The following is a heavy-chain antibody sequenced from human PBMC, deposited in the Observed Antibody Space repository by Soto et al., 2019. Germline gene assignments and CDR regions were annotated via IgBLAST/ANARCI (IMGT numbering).Heavy chain of an antibody. J-gene: IGHJ4*02. Sequence: QVQLVQSGAEVKKPGASVKVSCKASGYTFTGYYMHWVRQAPGQGLEWMGWINPNSGGTNYAQKFQDGGAMPRDTAIPTAYMGGRRRRSEDTAVYSWEREGAERGQLVLFVWGQGTLVTVSS. D-gene: IGHD6-13*01. CDR3: EREGAERGQLVLFV. V-gene: IGHV1-2*02. CDR1: GYTFTGYY. CDR2: INPNSGGT.